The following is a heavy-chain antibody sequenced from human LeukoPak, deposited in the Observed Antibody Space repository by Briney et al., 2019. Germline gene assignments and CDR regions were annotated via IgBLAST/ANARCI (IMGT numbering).Heavy chain of an antibody. CDR1: GFTFSSYE. D-gene: IGHD3-3*01. CDR2: ISSSGSTI. CDR3: ARDQYDFWSGYYGMDV. J-gene: IGHJ6*02. V-gene: IGHV3-48*03. Sequence: GGSLRLSCAASGFTFSSYEMNWVRQAPGTGLEWVSYISSSGSTIYYADSVKGRFTISSDNAKNSLYLQMNSLRAEDTAVYYCARDQYDFWSGYYGMDVWGQGTTVTVSS.